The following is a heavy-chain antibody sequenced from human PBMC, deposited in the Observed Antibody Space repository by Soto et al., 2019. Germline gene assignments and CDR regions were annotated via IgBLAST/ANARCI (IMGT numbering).Heavy chain of an antibody. J-gene: IGHJ6*02. D-gene: IGHD2-2*01. CDR3: AAGGIVVVPAADKSYGMDV. V-gene: IGHV1-58*01. CDR2: IVVGSGNT. Sequence: SVKVSCKASGFTFTSSAVQWVRQARGQRLEWIGWIVVGSGNTNYAQKFQERVTITRDMSTSTAYMELSSLRSEDTAVYYCAAGGIVVVPAADKSYGMDVWGQGTTVTVSS. CDR1: GFTFTSSA.